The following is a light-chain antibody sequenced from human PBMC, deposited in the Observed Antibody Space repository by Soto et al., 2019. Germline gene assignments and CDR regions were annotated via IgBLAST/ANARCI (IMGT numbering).Light chain of an antibody. CDR2: FGS. V-gene: IGKV2-28*01. CDR3: MHALQSLT. Sequence: GMTQSPLILPLTPGEPASISCRYRQSLLYNNTYNYLDWYLQQPGXXPXLLIYFGSNRAPGVPDRLSGSGSGTDFTLKINRLDAEDVGSYYCMHALQSLTFGQGTRLEIK. J-gene: IGKJ5*01. CDR1: QSLLYNNTYNY.